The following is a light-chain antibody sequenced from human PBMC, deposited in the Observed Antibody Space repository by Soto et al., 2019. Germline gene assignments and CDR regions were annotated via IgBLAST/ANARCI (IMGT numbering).Light chain of an antibody. J-gene: IGLJ2*01. V-gene: IGLV1-40*01. CDR3: QSYDSSLSGWKV. Sequence: QSVRTQPPSESGAPGQRVTISCTGSSSNIGAGYDVHWYQQLPGTAPKLLIYGNSNRPSGVPDRFSGSKSGTSASLAITGLQAEDEADDYCQSYDSSLSGWKVFGGGTKLTLL. CDR2: GNS. CDR1: SSNIGAGYD.